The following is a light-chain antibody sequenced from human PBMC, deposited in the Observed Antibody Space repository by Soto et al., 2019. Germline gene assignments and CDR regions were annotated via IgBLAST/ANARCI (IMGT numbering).Light chain of an antibody. CDR1: QSVSSD. V-gene: IGKV3-15*01. Sequence: EIVMTQSPATLSVSPGERATLSCRVSQSVSSDLAWYHQKPGQAPRLLIYGASTRATGIPARFSGSGSGTEFTLTINSLQSEDFAVYYCQQYNNWPRTFGQGTKVEIK. CDR3: QQYNNWPRT. J-gene: IGKJ1*01. CDR2: GAS.